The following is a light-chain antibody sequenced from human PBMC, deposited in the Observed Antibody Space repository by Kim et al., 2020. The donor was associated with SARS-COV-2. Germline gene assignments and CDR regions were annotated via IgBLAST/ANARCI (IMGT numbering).Light chain of an antibody. V-gene: IGKV3-15*01. J-gene: IGKJ4*01. CDR2: GAS. CDR3: QQYNNWPFT. Sequence: VSPGERATRSCRASQSVSSNLAWYQQKPGQAPRLLIYGASTRATGIPARFSGSGSGTEFTLTISSLQSEDFAVYYCQQYNNWPFTFGGGTKVDIK. CDR1: QSVSSN.